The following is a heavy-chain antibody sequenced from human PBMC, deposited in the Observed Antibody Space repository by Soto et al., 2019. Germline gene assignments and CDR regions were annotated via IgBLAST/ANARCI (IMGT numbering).Heavy chain of an antibody. CDR2: IIPIFGTA. CDR1: GGTFSSYA. Sequence: SVKVSCKASGGTFSSYAISWVRQAPGQGLEWMGGIIPIFGTANYAQKLRGRVTMTTDTSTSTAYMELRSLRSDDTAVFYCARSGRSWNLREFDYWGQGTLVTVSS. CDR3: ARSGRSWNLREFDY. V-gene: IGHV1-69*05. D-gene: IGHD6-13*01. J-gene: IGHJ4*02.